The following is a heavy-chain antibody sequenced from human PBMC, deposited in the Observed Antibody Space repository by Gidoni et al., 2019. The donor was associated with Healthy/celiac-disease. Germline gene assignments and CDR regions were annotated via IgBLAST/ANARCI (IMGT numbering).Heavy chain of an antibody. Sequence: EVQLVESGGGLIQPGGSLRLSCAASGFTVSSNYMSWVRQAPGKGLEWVSVIYSGGSTYYADSVKGRFTISRDNSKNTLYLQMNSLRAEDTAVYYCARGGFRDYYYGMDVWGQGTTVTVSS. CDR1: GFTVSSNY. V-gene: IGHV3-53*01. CDR3: ARGGFRDYYYGMDV. J-gene: IGHJ6*02. CDR2: IYSGGST. D-gene: IGHD3-10*01.